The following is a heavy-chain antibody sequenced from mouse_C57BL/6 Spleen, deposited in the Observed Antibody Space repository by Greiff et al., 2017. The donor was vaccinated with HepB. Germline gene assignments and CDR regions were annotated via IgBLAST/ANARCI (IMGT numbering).Heavy chain of an antibody. CDR2: ISSGSSTI. V-gene: IGHV5-17*01. D-gene: IGHD1-1*01. J-gene: IGHJ2*01. CDR1: GFTFSDYG. Sequence: EVHLVESGGGLVKPGGSLKLSCAASGFTFSDYGMHWVRQAPEKGLEWVAYISSGSSTIYYADTVKGRFTISRDNAKNTLFLQMTSLRSEDTAMYYCARHYYYGSQCYFDYWGQGTTLTVSS. CDR3: ARHYYYGSQCYFDY.